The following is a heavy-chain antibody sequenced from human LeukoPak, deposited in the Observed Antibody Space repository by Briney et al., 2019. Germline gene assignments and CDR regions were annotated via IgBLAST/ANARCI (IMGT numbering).Heavy chain of an antibody. V-gene: IGHV4-38-2*02. CDR2: IYHSGST. J-gene: IGHJ4*02. CDR1: GYSISSGYY. CDR3: ASSILEWPYFDY. D-gene: IGHD3-3*01. Sequence: PSETLSLTCTVSGYSISSGYYWGWIRQPPGKGLEWIGSIYHSGSTYYNPSLKSRVTISVDTSKNQFSLKLSSVTAADTAVYYCASSILEWPYFDYWGQGTLVTVSS.